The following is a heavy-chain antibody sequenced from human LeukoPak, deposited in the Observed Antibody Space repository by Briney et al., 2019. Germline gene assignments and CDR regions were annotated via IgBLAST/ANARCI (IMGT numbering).Heavy chain of an antibody. Sequence: GGSLRLSCAASGFTVSSNYMSWVRQAPGKGLEWVSVIYSGGSTYYADSVKGRFTISRDNSKNTLYLQMNSLRAEDTAVYYCARSRYSSGWYRSEAAGAFDIWGQGTMVTVSS. D-gene: IGHD6-19*01. CDR3: ARSRYSSGWYRSEAAGAFDI. V-gene: IGHV3-53*01. CDR1: GFTVSSNY. J-gene: IGHJ3*02. CDR2: IYSGGST.